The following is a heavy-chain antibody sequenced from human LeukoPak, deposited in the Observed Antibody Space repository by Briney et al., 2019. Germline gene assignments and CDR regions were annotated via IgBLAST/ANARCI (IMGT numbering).Heavy chain of an antibody. J-gene: IGHJ4*02. V-gene: IGHV6-1*01. CDR2: TYYRSKWFN. D-gene: IGHD3-22*01. Sequence: PSQTLSLTCAIAGETVSSDNAAWNWIRQSPSRGLEWLGRTYYRSKWFNDYAVSMRGRININADTSKNQFSLQLNSVTPEDSAVYYCARGPTKKRDYYDSSGYPYWGQGTLVTVSS. CDR3: ARGPTKKRDYYDSSGYPY. CDR1: GETVSSDNAA.